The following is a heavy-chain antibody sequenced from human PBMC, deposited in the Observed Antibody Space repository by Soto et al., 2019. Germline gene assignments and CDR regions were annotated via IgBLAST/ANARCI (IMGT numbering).Heavy chain of an antibody. CDR2: ISYDGSNK. V-gene: IGHV3-30-3*01. CDR3: ARGTYDYGDYGYFDY. J-gene: IGHJ4*02. D-gene: IGHD4-17*01. Sequence: QVQLVESGGGVVQPGRSLRLSCAASGFTFSSYAMHWVRQAPGKGLEWVAVISYDGSNKYYADSVKGRFTISRDNSQHTLYLQMNSLRAEVTAVYYCARGTYDYGDYGYFDYWGQGTLVTVSS. CDR1: GFTFSSYA.